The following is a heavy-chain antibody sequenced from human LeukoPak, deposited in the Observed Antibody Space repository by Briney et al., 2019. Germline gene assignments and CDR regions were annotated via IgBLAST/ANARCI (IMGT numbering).Heavy chain of an antibody. CDR3: ARDIVVVVAATPTKWFDP. J-gene: IGHJ5*02. CDR2: IYYSGST. CDR1: GGSISSSSYY. V-gene: IGHV4-39*07. Sequence: SETLSLTCTVSGGSISSSSYYWGWIRQPPGKGLEWIGSIYYSGSTYYNPSLKSRVTISVDTSKNQFSLKLSSVTAADTAVYYCARDIVVVVAATPTKWFDPWGQGTLVTVSS. D-gene: IGHD2-15*01.